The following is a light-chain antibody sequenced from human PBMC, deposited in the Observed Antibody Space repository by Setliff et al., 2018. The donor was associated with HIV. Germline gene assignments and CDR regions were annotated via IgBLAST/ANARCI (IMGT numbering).Light chain of an antibody. CDR2: EGS. CDR1: SSDVGSYNL. CDR3: SSYAISNTLP. J-gene: IGLJ1*01. V-gene: IGLV2-14*02. Sequence: QSALTQPASVSGSPGQSITISCTGTSSDVGSYNLVSWYQQHPGKAPKLMIYEGSKRPSGVSNRFSGSKSGNTASLTISGLQAEDEADYYCSSYAISNTLPFGTGTKGTVL.